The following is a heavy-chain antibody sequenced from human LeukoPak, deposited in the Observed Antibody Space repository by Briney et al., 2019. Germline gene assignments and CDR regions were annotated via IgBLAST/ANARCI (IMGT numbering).Heavy chain of an antibody. V-gene: IGHV3-74*01. CDR3: ARYYYDSSGLNWFDS. CDR2: INSDGSST. J-gene: IGHJ5*01. D-gene: IGHD3-22*01. Sequence: GGSLRLSCAASGFTFSSYWMHWVRQAPGKGLVWVSRINSDGSSTSYADSVKGRFTISRDNAKNTLYLQMNSLRAEDTAVYYCARYYYDSSGLNWFDSWGRGTLVTVSS. CDR1: GFTFSSYW.